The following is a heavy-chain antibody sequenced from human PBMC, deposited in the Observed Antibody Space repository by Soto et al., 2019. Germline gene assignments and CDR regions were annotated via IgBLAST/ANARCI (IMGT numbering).Heavy chain of an antibody. CDR1: GGSISSGDYY. CDR3: VRTNYDYVWGRYRFDF. D-gene: IGHD3-16*02. Sequence: SETLSLTCTVSGGSISSGDYYWSWIRQPPGKGLEWIGYISYSGNTYSNPSLQSRIIMSMNTSKNQFSLKLSSVTAADTAVYYCVRTNYDYVWGRYRFDFWGQGTLVTVSS. J-gene: IGHJ4*02. CDR2: ISYSGNT. V-gene: IGHV4-30-4*01.